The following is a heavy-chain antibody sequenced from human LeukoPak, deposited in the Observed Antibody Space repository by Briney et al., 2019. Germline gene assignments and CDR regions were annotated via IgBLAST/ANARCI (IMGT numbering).Heavy chain of an antibody. Sequence: SETLSLTCSVSGGSISSSSYYXXWIRQPXXXXXXXXXSIYYRGSTYYNPSLKXXVTISVDTSKNQFSLKLSSVTAADTAVYYRAGQHGSSKYSSRFDYWGQGTLVTVSS. D-gene: IGHD6-19*01. CDR1: GGSISSSSYY. CDR3: AGQHGSSKYSSRFDY. J-gene: IGHJ4*02. V-gene: IGHV4-39*01. CDR2: IYYRGST.